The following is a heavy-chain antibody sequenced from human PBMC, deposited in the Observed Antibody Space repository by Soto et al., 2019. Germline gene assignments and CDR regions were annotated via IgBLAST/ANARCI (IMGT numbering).Heavy chain of an antibody. CDR3: AGGRVVVVVAAPRYWFDP. CDR1: GGSISSGGYY. Sequence: QVQLQESGPGLVKPSQTLSLHCTVSGGSISSGGYYWSWIRQHPGKGLEWIGYIYYSGSTYYNPSLKSRVTISVDTSKNQLSRKLSSVPAADTAVYYCAGGRVVVVVAAPRYWFDPWGQGTLVTVSS. D-gene: IGHD2-15*01. J-gene: IGHJ5*02. V-gene: IGHV4-31*03. CDR2: IYYSGST.